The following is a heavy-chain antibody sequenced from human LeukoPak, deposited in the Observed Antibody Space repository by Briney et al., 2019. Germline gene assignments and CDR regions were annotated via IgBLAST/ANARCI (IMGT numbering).Heavy chain of an antibody. CDR1: GGSISSSSYY. CDR2: IYYSGST. J-gene: IGHJ4*02. D-gene: IGHD6-13*01. CDR3: ARQTEAGPDY. V-gene: IGHV4-39*01. Sequence: SETLSLTCTVSGGSISSSSYYWGWIRQPPGKGLEWIGSIYYSGSTYYNPSLRSRVTISVDTSKNQFSLKLSSVTAADTAVYYCARQTEAGPDYWGQGTLVTVSS.